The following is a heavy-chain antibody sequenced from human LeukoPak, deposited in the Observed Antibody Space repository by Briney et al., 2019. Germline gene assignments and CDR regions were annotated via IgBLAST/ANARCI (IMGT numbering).Heavy chain of an antibody. D-gene: IGHD3-22*01. V-gene: IGHV4-4*07. CDR3: ARTPIYYYDNSGYYN. J-gene: IGHJ4*02. Sequence: PSETLSLTCTVSGGSISNYHWSWIRQPAGKGLEWIGLIYSRGNTNYNPSLKSRVTMSVDTSKNQFSLKLSSVTAADTAVYYCARTPIYYYDNSGYYNWGQGTLVTVSS. CDR1: GGSISNYH. CDR2: IYSRGNT.